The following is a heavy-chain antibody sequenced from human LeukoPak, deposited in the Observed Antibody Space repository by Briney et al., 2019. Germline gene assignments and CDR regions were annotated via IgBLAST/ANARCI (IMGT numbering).Heavy chain of an antibody. Sequence: GGTLRLSCAASGFAFTHYGMNWVRQAPGKGLEWVSGIRANGETTYYADSVRGRFTISRDNSRSMVWLQMNSLTAEDTAMYYCGRDLNWGAFDIRGLGTLVTVSS. J-gene: IGHJ3*02. D-gene: IGHD7-27*01. CDR3: GRDLNWGAFDI. CDR2: IRANGETT. V-gene: IGHV3-23*01. CDR1: GFAFTHYG.